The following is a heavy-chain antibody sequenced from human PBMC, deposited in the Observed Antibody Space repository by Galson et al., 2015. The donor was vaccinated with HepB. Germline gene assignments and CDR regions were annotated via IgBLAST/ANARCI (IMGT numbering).Heavy chain of an antibody. D-gene: IGHD3-10*01. CDR3: VTTVRGINY. J-gene: IGHJ4*02. CDR1: GFTFNSNA. V-gene: IGHV3-23*01. Sequence: SLRLSCAASGFTFNSNAMAWVRQAPGKGLEWVSVVTSGGDNTFYADSVTGRVIVSRDNFRNTLYLQTSSLRADDTAVYYCVTTVRGINYWGQGTLLTVSS. CDR2: VTSGGDNT.